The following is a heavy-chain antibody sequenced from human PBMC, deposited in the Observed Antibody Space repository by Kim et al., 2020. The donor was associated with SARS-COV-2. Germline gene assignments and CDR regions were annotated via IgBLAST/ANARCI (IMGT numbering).Heavy chain of an antibody. J-gene: IGHJ6*02. Sequence: ASVKVSCKASGYTFTSYYMHWVRQAPGQGLEWMGIINPSGGSTSYAQKFQGRVTMTRDTSTSTVYMELSSLISEDTAVYYCASPTYYYDSSGYYPTSGYGMDVWGQGTTVTVSS. CDR2: INPSGGST. V-gene: IGHV1-46*01. CDR3: ASPTYYYDSSGYYPTSGYGMDV. CDR1: GYTFTSYY. D-gene: IGHD3-22*01.